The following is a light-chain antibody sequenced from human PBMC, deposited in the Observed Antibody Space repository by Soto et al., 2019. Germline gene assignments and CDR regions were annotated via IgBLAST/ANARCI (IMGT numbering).Light chain of an antibody. Sequence: EIVLTQSPATLSLSPGDRATLSCGASQSVTNNYLAWYQQQPDLAPRLLIYAASYRANGIPDRFSGSGSGTDFTLTISRLEHEDFVVYYCQQYGSPSWTFGQGTKVEIK. J-gene: IGKJ1*01. V-gene: IGKV3D-20*01. CDR1: QSVTNNY. CDR3: QQYGSPSWT. CDR2: AAS.